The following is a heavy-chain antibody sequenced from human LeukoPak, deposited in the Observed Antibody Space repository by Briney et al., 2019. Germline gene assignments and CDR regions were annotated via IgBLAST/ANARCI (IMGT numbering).Heavy chain of an antibody. CDR1: GYTFTGYY. CDR3: ARDNTELMWIQPYFDY. CDR2: INPNSGGT. V-gene: IGHV1-2*02. D-gene: IGHD5-18*01. Sequence: ASVKVSCKASGYTFTGYYMHWVRQAPGQGLEWMGWINPNSGGTNYAQKFQGRATMTRDTSISTAYMELSRLRSDDTAVYYCARDNTELMWIQPYFDYWGQGTLVTVSS. J-gene: IGHJ4*02.